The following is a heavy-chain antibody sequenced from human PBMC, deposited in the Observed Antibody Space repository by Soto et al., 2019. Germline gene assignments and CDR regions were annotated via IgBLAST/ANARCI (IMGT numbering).Heavy chain of an antibody. V-gene: IGHV4-59*01. CDR1: VGSISSFY. CDR3: ARSTGKGWFDY. CDR2: TYNNGNT. J-gene: IGHJ5*01. Sequence: NPSLTCNVSVGSISSFYWSWIRQPPGKGLEWIGYTYNNGNTNYNPSLKSRITISVDASKNQLSLRLTSVTAADTAIYYCARSTGKGWFDYWGQGSLVTVSS.